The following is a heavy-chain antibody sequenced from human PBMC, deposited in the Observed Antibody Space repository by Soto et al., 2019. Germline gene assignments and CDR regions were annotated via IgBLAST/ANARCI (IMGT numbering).Heavy chain of an antibody. D-gene: IGHD1-7*01. J-gene: IGHJ6*02. Sequence: GGSLRLSCAASGFTFSSYGMHWVRQAPGKGLEWVAVIWYDGSNKYYADSVKGRFTISRDNSKNTLYLQMNSLRAEDTAVYYCARDLGTTTPWDYYYYGMDVWGQGTTVTVSS. CDR2: IWYDGSNK. CDR1: GFTFSSYG. V-gene: IGHV3-33*01. CDR3: ARDLGTTTPWDYYYYGMDV.